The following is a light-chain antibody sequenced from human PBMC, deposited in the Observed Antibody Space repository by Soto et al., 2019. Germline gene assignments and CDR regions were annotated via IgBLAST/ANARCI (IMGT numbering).Light chain of an antibody. CDR2: GAS. J-gene: IGKJ1*01. V-gene: IGKV3-20*01. CDR1: QSVRSNS. Sequence: EIVLTQSPGTLSLSPGERATLSCRASQSVRSNSLAWFQQKPGQAPRLLIYGASSRATGIPDRFTGSGSGADVSLTITRLEPEDVAVYFCQQYAGSPRTFGQGTEVGIK. CDR3: QQYAGSPRT.